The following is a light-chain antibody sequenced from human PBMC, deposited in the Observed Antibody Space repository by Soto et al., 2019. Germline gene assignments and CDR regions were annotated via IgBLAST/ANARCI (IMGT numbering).Light chain of an antibody. CDR2: FAS. J-gene: IGKJ4*01. Sequence: EIVMTQSPATLSVSPGERATLSCRASQSVSNNLAWYQQKPGQAPRLLIYFASTRATGIPARFSGSGSGTEFTLTISSLQSEDFAVYYCQQYNNWPLCFGGGTKVEIK. V-gene: IGKV3-15*01. CDR3: QQYNNWPLC. CDR1: QSVSNN.